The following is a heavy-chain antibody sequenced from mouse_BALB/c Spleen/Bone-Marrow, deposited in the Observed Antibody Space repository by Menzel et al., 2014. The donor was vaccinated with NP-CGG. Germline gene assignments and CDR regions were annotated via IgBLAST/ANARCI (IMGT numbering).Heavy chain of an antibody. J-gene: IGHJ2*01. CDR2: FNPYNDGS. D-gene: IGHD2-14*01. CDR1: GYTFTSSV. Sequence: VPLKASGPELVKPGASVKMSCKASGYTFTSSVMHWVKQKPGQGLEWIGYFNPYNDGSKYNEKFKGKATLTSDKSSSTAYMEPSSLTSEDSAVYYCAKGGNYRYDFDYWGQGTTLTVSS. CDR3: AKGGNYRYDFDY. V-gene: IGHV1-14*01.